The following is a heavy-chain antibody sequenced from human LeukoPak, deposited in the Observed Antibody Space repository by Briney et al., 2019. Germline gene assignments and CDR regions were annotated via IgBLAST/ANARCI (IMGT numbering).Heavy chain of an antibody. D-gene: IGHD3-22*01. CDR1: GGSISSGGYY. CDR2: IYYSGST. J-gene: IGHJ4*02. Sequence: PSQTLSLTCTVTGGSISSGGYYWSWIRQHPGKGLEWIGYIYYSGSTYYNPSLKSRVTISVDTSKNQFSLKLSSVTAADTAVYYCARGYGDSSGYYNYWGQGTLVTVSS. V-gene: IGHV4-31*03. CDR3: ARGYGDSSGYYNY.